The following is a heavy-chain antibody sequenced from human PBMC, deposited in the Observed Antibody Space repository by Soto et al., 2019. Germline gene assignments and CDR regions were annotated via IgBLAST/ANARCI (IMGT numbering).Heavy chain of an antibody. CDR1: GYTFTSYD. J-gene: IGHJ4*02. D-gene: IGHD6-19*01. CDR2: MNPNSGNT. Sequence: GASVMVSCKASGYTFTSYDINWVRQATGQGLEWMGWMNPNSGNTGYARKFQGRVTMTRNTSISTAYMELSSLRSEDTAVYYCARGGYSSGWSQDYWGQGTLVTVSS. V-gene: IGHV1-8*01. CDR3: ARGGYSSGWSQDY.